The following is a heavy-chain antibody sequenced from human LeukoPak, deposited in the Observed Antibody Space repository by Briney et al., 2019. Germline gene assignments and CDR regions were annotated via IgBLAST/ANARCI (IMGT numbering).Heavy chain of an antibody. CDR2: ISYDGSNK. CDR1: GFTFSSYS. J-gene: IGHJ4*02. Sequence: GGSLRLSCAASGFTFSSYSMNWVRQAPGKGLEWVAVISYDGSNKYYADSVKGRFTISRDNSKNTLYLQMNSLRAEDTAVYYCAKSPRKWLLLRGSYFDYWGQGTLVTVSS. D-gene: IGHD3-22*01. CDR3: AKSPRKWLLLRGSYFDY. V-gene: IGHV3-30*18.